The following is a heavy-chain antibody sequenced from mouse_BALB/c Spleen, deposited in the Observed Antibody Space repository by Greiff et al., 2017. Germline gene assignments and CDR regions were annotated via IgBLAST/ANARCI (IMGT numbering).Heavy chain of an antibody. CDR3: ARGGYGNSFAY. D-gene: IGHD2-10*02. J-gene: IGHJ3*01. Sequence: QVQLKQSGPELVKPGASVKISCKASGYAFSSSWMNWVKQRPGQGLEWIGRIYPGDGDTNYNGKFKGKATLTADKSSSTAYMQLSSLTSVDSAVYFCARGGYGNSFAYWGQGTLVTVSA. CDR2: IYPGDGDT. CDR1: GYAFSSSW. V-gene: IGHV1-82*01.